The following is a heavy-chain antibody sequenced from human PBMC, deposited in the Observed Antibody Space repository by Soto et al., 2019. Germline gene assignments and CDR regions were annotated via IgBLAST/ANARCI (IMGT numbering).Heavy chain of an antibody. V-gene: IGHV1-2*04. D-gene: IGHD3-10*01. CDR1: GYTFTGYY. CDR3: AREWFGELFQTSFDY. CDR2: INPNSGGT. Sequence: ASVKVSCKASGYTFTGYYMHWVRQAPGQGLEWMGWINPNSGGTNYAQKFQGWVTMTRDTSIGTAYMELSRLRSDDTAVYYCAREWFGELFQTSFDYWGQGTLVTVSS. J-gene: IGHJ4*02.